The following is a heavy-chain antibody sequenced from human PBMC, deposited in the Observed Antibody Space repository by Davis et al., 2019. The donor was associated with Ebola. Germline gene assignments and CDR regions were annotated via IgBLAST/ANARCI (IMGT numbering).Heavy chain of an antibody. CDR2: TYYRSKWST. CDR1: GDNVSSNTAA. J-gene: IGHJ4*02. CDR3: ARRRTGTAPGLDS. D-gene: IGHD1-7*01. Sequence: SQTLSLTCAISGDNVSSNTAAWNWIRQSPSRGLEWLGRTYYRSKWSTDYAVSVKSRITINPDTSKNQLSLQLNSVTPEDTAVYYCARRRTGTAPGLDSWGQGTLVTVSS. V-gene: IGHV6-1*01.